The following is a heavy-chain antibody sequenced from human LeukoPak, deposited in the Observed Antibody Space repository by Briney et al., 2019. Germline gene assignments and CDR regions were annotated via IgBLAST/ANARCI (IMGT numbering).Heavy chain of an antibody. CDR2: ISGSGGST. Sequence: GGSLRLSCAASGFTFSSYAMSWVRQAPGKGLEWVSAISGSGGSTYYADSVKGRFTISRDNSKNTLYLQMNSLRAEDTAVYYCAKVPGAYYDSSGCLQYFQHWGQGTLVTVSS. CDR1: GFTFSSYA. CDR3: AKVPGAYYDSSGCLQYFQH. J-gene: IGHJ1*01. D-gene: IGHD3-22*01. V-gene: IGHV3-23*01.